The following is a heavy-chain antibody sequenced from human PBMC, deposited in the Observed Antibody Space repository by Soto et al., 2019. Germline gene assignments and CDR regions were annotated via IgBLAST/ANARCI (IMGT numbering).Heavy chain of an antibody. V-gene: IGHV3-30-3*01. CDR2: ISYDGSNK. Sequence: GGSLRLSCAASGFTFSSYAMHWVRQAPGKGLEWVAVISYDGSNKYYADSVKGRFTISRDNSKNTLYLQMNSLRAEDTAVYYCARPTTTILAYYYYYGMDVWGQGTTVTVSS. D-gene: IGHD3-3*01. CDR3: ARPTTTILAYYYYYGMDV. J-gene: IGHJ6*02. CDR1: GFTFSSYA.